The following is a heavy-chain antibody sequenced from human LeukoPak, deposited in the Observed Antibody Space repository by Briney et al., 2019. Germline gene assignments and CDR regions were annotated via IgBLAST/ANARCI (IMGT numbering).Heavy chain of an antibody. V-gene: IGHV4-39*01. Sequence: SETLSLTCTVSGGSISSSSYYWGWIRQPPGKGLEWIGRIYYSGSTYYNPSLKSRATISVDTSKNQFSLKLSSVTAADTAVYYCARPRYSGSYSGVYNWFDPWGQGTLVTVSS. J-gene: IGHJ5*02. D-gene: IGHD1-26*01. CDR1: GGSISSSSYY. CDR2: IYYSGST. CDR3: ARPRYSGSYSGVYNWFDP.